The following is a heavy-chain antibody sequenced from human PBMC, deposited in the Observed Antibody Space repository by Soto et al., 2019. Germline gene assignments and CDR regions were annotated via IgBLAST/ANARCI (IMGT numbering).Heavy chain of an antibody. CDR2: LHHDGTT. CDR1: GRPITTTIW. D-gene: IGHD3-16*01. CDR3: ATQTISYTWGV. V-gene: IGHV4-4*02. J-gene: IGHJ6*02. Sequence: QVQLQESGPGLVKPSETLSLTCTVSGRPITTTIWWAWVRLPPGKGLWWIGELHHDGTTNYNPSLESRITISPDKSNNHFSLKLTCVTAADTAIYYCATQTISYTWGVWGRGTTVTVSS.